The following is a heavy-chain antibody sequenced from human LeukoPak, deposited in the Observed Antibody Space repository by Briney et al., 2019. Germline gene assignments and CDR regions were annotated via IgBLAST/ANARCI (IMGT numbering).Heavy chain of an antibody. J-gene: IGHJ4*02. CDR3: ARVRYCSSTSCYWHFDY. V-gene: IGHV3-20*04. Sequence: GGSLRLSCAASGFTFDDYGMSWVRQAPGKGLEWVSGINWNGGSTGYADSVKGRFTISRDNAKNSLYLQMNSLRAGDTALYYCARVRYCSSTSCYWHFDYWGQGTLVTVSS. CDR2: INWNGGST. CDR1: GFTFDDYG. D-gene: IGHD2-2*01.